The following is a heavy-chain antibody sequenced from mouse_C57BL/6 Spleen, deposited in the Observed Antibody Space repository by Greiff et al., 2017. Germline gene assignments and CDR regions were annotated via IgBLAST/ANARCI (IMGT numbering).Heavy chain of an antibody. CDR3: ARPYGYDYYAMDY. Sequence: EVMLVESGGGLVKPGGSLKLSCAASGFTFSDYGMHWVRQAPEKGLEWVAYISSGSSTIYYADTVKGRFTISRDNAKNTLFLQMTSLRSEDTAMYYCARPYGYDYYAMDYWGQGTSVTVSS. CDR2: ISSGSSTI. CDR1: GFTFSDYG. D-gene: IGHD2-2*01. V-gene: IGHV5-17*01. J-gene: IGHJ4*01.